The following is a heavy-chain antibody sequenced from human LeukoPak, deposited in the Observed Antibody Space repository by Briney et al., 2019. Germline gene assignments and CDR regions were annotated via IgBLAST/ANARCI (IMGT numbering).Heavy chain of an antibody. CDR2: IHYDGSNK. V-gene: IGHV3-30*02. D-gene: IGHD3-10*01. J-gene: IGHJ4*02. Sequence: PGGSLRLSCAASGFTFSYSGMHWVRQAPVKGLQWLAFIHYDGSNKYYTDSVKGRFTISRDNSKNTLYLQMSSLRADDTAVYYCAKEGHYDSGSYCDDWGQGTLVTVSS. CDR3: AKEGHYDSGSYCDD. CDR1: GFTFSYSG.